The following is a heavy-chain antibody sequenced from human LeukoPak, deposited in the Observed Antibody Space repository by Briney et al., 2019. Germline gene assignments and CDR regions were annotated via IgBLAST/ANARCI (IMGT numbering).Heavy chain of an antibody. CDR3: ARRRFLYYYGPGSYDY. CDR1: GGSFSGYY. Sequence: SETLSLTCAVYGGSFSGYYWSWIRQPPGKGLEWIGEINHSGSTNYNPSLKSRVTISVDTSKNQFSLKLSSVTAADTAVYYCARRRFLYYYGPGSYDYWGQGTLVTVSS. V-gene: IGHV4-34*01. CDR2: INHSGST. J-gene: IGHJ4*02. D-gene: IGHD3-10*01.